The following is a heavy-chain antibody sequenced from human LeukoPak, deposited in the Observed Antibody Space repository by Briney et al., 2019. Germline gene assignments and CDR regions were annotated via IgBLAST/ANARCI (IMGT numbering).Heavy chain of an antibody. Sequence: GGSLRLSCAASGFTFSSYSMNWVRQALGKGLEWVSSVSSSSSYIYYADSVKGRFTISRDNAKNSLYLQMNSLRAEDTAVYYCASDYYYDSSGPHGGRGSAFDIWGQGTMVTVSS. J-gene: IGHJ3*02. CDR2: VSSSSSYI. CDR1: GFTFSSYS. V-gene: IGHV3-21*01. D-gene: IGHD3-22*01. CDR3: ASDYYYDSSGPHGGRGSAFDI.